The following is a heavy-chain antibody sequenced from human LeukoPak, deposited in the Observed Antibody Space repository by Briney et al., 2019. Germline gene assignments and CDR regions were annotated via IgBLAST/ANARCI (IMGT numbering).Heavy chain of an antibody. D-gene: IGHD5-18*01. Sequence: SETLCLSCTVSGASINTLYLSWIRQPPGKGLEWIGYIYYSGTTSYNPSLKTRVTISIDTSKNQFSLKLSSVTAADTAVYYCARVLRAMASQYYFDYWGQGTLVTVSS. CDR3: ARVLRAMASQYYFDY. CDR1: GASINTLY. J-gene: IGHJ4*02. V-gene: IGHV4-59*01. CDR2: IYYSGTT.